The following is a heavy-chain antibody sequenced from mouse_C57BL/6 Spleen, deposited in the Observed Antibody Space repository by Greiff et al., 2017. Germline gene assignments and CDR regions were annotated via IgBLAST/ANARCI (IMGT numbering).Heavy chain of an antibody. Sequence: VQLQQSGPELVTPGASVTMSCKASGYTFTDYNMHWVKQSHGKSLEWIGEINPNNGGNSYHQKVKGKATLTVNPSSSAASMELSSLTSEDSAVYYWAREYSNGILAYGGQGTLVTVSA. J-gene: IGHJ3*01. D-gene: IGHD2-5*01. CDR2: INPNNGGN. V-gene: IGHV1-22*01. CDR1: GYTFTDYN. CDR3: AREYSNGILAY.